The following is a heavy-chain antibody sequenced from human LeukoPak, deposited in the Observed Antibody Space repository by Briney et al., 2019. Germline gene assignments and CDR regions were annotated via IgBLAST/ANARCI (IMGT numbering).Heavy chain of an antibody. CDR3: ARRVVAAHNWFDP. CDR2: TYHSGSS. D-gene: IGHD2-15*01. CDR1: GDSITNPY. Sequence: SSETLSLTCTVSGDSITNPYWAWIRQSPGKGLEWIGHTYHSGSSAYHPSLKSRVSMLVDTSTNQLFLNLTSVTAADTAVYYCARRVVAAHNWFDPWGQGTLVTVSS. V-gene: IGHV4-59*11. J-gene: IGHJ5*02.